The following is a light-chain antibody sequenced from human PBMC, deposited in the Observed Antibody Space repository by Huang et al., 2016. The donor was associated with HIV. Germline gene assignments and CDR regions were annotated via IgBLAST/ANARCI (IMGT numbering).Light chain of an antibody. V-gene: IGKV1-33*01. J-gene: IGKJ2*01. CDR2: DAS. CDR1: QDIGNY. Sequence: DIKMTQSPSSLSTFIGDKVTITCQASQDIGNYLNWYQQRPGKAHKLMIYDASSLETGVTSRCSGGGSGTTFTFTITNLRPEDVATYYCQQYDGLPYTFGQGTLIEI. CDR3: QQYDGLPYT.